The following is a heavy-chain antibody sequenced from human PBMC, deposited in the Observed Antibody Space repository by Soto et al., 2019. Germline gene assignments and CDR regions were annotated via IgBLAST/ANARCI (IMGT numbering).Heavy chain of an antibody. CDR2: IYYSGST. V-gene: IGHV4-31*03. J-gene: IGHJ6*02. D-gene: IGHD6-6*01. CDR3: ARDLVLTGGMDV. Sequence: SETLSLTCTVSGGSISSGGYYWSWIRQHPGKGLEWIGYIYYSGSTYYNPSLKSRVTISVDTSKNQFSLKLSSVTAADTAVYYCARDLVLTGGMDVWGQGTTVTVSS. CDR1: GGSISSGGYY.